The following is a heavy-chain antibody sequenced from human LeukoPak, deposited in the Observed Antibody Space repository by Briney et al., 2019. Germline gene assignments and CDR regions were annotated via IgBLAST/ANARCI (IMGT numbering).Heavy chain of an antibody. Sequence: GGSLRLSCAASGFTFSSYGMHWVRQAPGKGLEWVARTRDKANSYTTEYAASVKGRFTISRDDSKNSLYLQMNSLRTEDTAVYFCARGSTGRPSVFDYWGQGTLVTV. V-gene: IGHV3-72*01. CDR2: TRDKANSYTT. D-gene: IGHD1-14*01. CDR1: GFTFSSYG. J-gene: IGHJ4*02. CDR3: ARGSTGRPSVFDY.